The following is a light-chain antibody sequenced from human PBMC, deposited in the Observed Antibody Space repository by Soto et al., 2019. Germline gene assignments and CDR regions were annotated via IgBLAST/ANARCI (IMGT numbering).Light chain of an antibody. CDR2: DAS. J-gene: IGKJ1*01. Sequence: DIQLTQSPSALSASVGNRVTITCRASQSIGRWLAWYQQKPGKPPRLLIYDASTLESGVPSRFSGSGSGTQFTLTISNLQTDDFATYYCQDYDGFSRTFGQGTKVDIK. CDR3: QDYDGFSRT. CDR1: QSIGRW. V-gene: IGKV1-5*01.